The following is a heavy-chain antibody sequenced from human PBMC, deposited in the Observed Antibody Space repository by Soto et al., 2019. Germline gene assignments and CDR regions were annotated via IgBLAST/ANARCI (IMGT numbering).Heavy chain of an antibody. V-gene: IGHV4-39*01. Sequence: KPSETLSLTCTVSGGSISSSSYYWGWIRQPPGKGLEWIGSIYYSGSTYYNPSLKSRVTISVDTSKNQFSLKLSSVTAADTAVYYCARHATPPKARIQLWLDYWGQGTLVTVSS. CDR3: ARHATPPKARIQLWLDY. J-gene: IGHJ4*02. CDR2: IYYSGST. CDR1: GGSISSSSYY. D-gene: IGHD5-18*01.